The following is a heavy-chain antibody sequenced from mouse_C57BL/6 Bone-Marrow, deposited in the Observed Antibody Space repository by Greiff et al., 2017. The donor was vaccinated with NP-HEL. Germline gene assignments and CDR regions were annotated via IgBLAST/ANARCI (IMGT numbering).Heavy chain of an antibody. CDR2: INPGSGGT. CDR1: GYAFTNYL. J-gene: IGHJ3*01. CDR3: ARSSRPWFAY. Sequence: VMLVESGAELVRPGTSVKVSCKASGYAFTNYLIEWVKQRPGQGLEWIGVINPGSGGTNYNEKFKGKATLTADKSSSTAYMQLSSLTSEDSAVSFCARSSRPWFAYWGQGTLVTVSA. V-gene: IGHV1-54*01.